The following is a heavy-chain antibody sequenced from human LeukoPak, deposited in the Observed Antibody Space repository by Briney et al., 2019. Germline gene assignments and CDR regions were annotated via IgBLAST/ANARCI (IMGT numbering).Heavy chain of an antibody. Sequence: PSETLSLTCTVSGGTISSGGYCWSWIRQHPGKGLEWIGYIYYSGSTYYNPSLKSRVTISVDTSKNQFSLKLSSVTAADTAVYYCARVVRHYYDSSGHSYFDYWGQGTLVTVSS. CDR1: GGTISSGGYC. V-gene: IGHV4-31*03. CDR3: ARVVRHYYDSSGHSYFDY. CDR2: IYYSGST. J-gene: IGHJ4*02. D-gene: IGHD3-22*01.